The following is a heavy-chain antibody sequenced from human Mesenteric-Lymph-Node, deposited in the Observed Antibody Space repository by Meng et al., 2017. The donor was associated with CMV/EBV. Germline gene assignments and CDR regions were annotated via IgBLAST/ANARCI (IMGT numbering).Heavy chain of an antibody. J-gene: IGHJ4*02. Sequence: AAGFTFSSYAMGWVRQAPGEGLEWVSAISGSGGSTYYADSVKGRFTISRDNSKNTLYLQMNSLRAEDTAVYYCAKGLGIVGATGFDYWGQGTLVTVSS. CDR3: AKGLGIVGATGFDY. V-gene: IGHV3-23*01. CDR1: GFTFSSYA. CDR2: ISGSGGST. D-gene: IGHD1-26*01.